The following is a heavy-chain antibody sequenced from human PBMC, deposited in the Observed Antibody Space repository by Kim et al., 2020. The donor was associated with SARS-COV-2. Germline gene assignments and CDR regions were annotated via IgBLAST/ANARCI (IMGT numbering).Heavy chain of an antibody. CDR2: ANEDGTTT. D-gene: IGHD3-10*01. CDR3: ARDLSGADDY. J-gene: IGHJ4*02. Sequence: GGSLRLSCAASGFPFRRYWMHWVRQVPGKGLVWVSRANEDGTTTNYADSVKGRFTIPRDNAENTLYLQMNSLTAEDTAVYYCARDLSGADDYWGQGTLVT. V-gene: IGHV3-74*01. CDR1: GFPFRRYW.